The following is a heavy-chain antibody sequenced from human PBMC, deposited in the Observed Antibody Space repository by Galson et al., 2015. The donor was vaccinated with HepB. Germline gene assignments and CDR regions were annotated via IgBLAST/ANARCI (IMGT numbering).Heavy chain of an antibody. Sequence: SLRLSCAASGFTLNNYAIHWVRQAPGKGLEWVAGRSFDGREEYYADSVRGRFTISRDDSKHMIYLEMNVLRHEDTATYYCARVWDKGRTTRWSNYYYGMDDWGQGTTVTVSS. CDR3: ARVWDKGRTTRWSNYYYGMDD. D-gene: IGHD2-8*02. V-gene: IGHV3-30*04. J-gene: IGHJ6*02. CDR2: RSFDGREE. CDR1: GFTLNNYA.